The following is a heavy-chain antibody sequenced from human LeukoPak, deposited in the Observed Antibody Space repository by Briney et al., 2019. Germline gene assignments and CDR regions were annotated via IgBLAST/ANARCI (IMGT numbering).Heavy chain of an antibody. J-gene: IGHJ4*02. D-gene: IGHD4-23*01. CDR1: GYTFTGYY. CDR3: ARDYGGNSVQDY. Sequence: ASVRVSCEASGYTFTGYYMHCVRQAPGQGLEWMGWINPNSGGTNYARKFQGRVTMTRDTSISTAYMELSRLRSDDTAVYYCARDYGGNSVQDYWGQGTLVTVSS. CDR2: INPNSGGT. V-gene: IGHV1-2*02.